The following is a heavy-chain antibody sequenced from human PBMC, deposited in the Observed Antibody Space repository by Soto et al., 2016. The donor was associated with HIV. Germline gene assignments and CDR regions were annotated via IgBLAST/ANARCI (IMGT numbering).Heavy chain of an antibody. V-gene: IGHV1-18*01. CDR2: ISAYNGNT. Sequence: QVQLVQSGAEVKKPGASVKVSCKASGYTSTSYGISWVRQAPGQGLEWMGWISAYNGNTNYAQKLQGRVTMTTDTSTSTAYMELRSLRSDDTAVYYCARDYLDCSSTSCYAVYFDYWGQGTLVTVSS. D-gene: IGHD2-2*01. CDR1: GYTSTSYG. J-gene: IGHJ4*02. CDR3: ARDYLDCSSTSCYAVYFDY.